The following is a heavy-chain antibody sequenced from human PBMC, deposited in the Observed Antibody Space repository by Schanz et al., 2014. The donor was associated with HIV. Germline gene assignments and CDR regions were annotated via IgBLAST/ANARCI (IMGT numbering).Heavy chain of an antibody. J-gene: IGHJ4*02. D-gene: IGHD4-17*01. V-gene: IGHV3-7*01. CDR1: GFIIDNYW. CDR2: IKPDGSET. CDR3: ARAGLHDYGDSGLDY. Sequence: DLEESGGGLVQPGGSLRLSCVGSGFIIDNYWMSWVRQAPGSGLEWVANIKPDGSETYYVGSVRGRFTISRDNAKNSLYLQMTGLKAEDTAVYYCARAGLHDYGDSGLDYWGQGTLVTVSS.